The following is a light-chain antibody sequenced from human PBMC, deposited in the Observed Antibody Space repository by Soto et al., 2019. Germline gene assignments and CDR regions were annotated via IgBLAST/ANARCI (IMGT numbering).Light chain of an antibody. J-gene: IGLJ3*02. V-gene: IGLV6-57*01. CDR2: EDN. CDR3: PSYDATNQV. CDR1: SGSIASNY. Sequence: FMLTQPHSVSESPGKTVIISCTRSSGSIASNYVQWYQQRPGSSPTTVIYEDNQRPSGVPDRFSGSIDSSSNSASLTISRLESEDEADYFCPSYDATNQVFGRGTKLTVL.